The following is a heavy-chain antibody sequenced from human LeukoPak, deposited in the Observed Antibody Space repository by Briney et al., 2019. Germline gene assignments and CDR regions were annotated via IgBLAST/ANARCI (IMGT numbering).Heavy chain of an antibody. Sequence: GGSLRLSCAASGFTFSSYGMHWVRQAPGKGLEWVAVISYDGSNKYYADSVKGRFTISRDNSKNTLYLQMNSLRAEDMAVYYCAKDSDSRWGQGTLVTVSS. D-gene: IGHD2-15*01. V-gene: IGHV3-30*18. CDR2: ISYDGSNK. CDR3: AKDSDSR. J-gene: IGHJ4*02. CDR1: GFTFSSYG.